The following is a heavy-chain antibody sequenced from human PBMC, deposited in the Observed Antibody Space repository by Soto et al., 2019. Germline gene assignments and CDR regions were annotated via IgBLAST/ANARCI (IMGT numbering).Heavy chain of an antibody. V-gene: IGHV4-59*11. CDR1: GASINSHY. J-gene: IGHJ6*02. CDR2: IYFSGTT. CDR3: ARELSYGMDV. Sequence: QVQLQESGPGLVKPSETLSLTCTVSGASINSHYWTWIRQPPGKGLEWIGSIYFSGTTNYNPSLQGQISITADRAKAQFPPKLTPVTAADTAMYYCARELSYGMDVWGQGTTVIVSS.